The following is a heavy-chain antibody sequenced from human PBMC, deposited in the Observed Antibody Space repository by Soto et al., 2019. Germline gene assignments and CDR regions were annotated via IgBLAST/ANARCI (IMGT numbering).Heavy chain of an antibody. D-gene: IGHD2-15*01. Sequence: QVQLVESGGGVVQPGRSLRLSCAASGFTFSSYGMHWVRQAPGKGLEWVAVISYDGRNKYYADSVKGRFTISRDNYKDTLYLKRESLRAEDTAVYYCAKEDAGGNTTPPETDWGQGPLFTVSS. CDR1: GFTFSSYG. CDR3: AKEDAGGNTTPPETD. CDR2: ISYDGRNK. J-gene: IGHJ4*02. V-gene: IGHV3-30*18.